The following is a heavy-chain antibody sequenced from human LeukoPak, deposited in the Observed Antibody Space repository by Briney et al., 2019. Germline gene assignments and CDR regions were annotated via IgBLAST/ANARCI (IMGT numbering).Heavy chain of an antibody. CDR3: ARLWLGVRPPDY. CDR2: IYYSGCT. Sequence: SETLSLTCTVSGGSIRSSSYYWGWIRQPPGKGLEWIGSIYYSGCTYYNPSLKSRVTISVDTSKNQFSLKLSSLTAADTAVYYCARLWLGVRPPDYWGQGTLVTVSS. D-gene: IGHD3-10*01. J-gene: IGHJ4*02. CDR1: GGSIRSSSYY. V-gene: IGHV4-39*01.